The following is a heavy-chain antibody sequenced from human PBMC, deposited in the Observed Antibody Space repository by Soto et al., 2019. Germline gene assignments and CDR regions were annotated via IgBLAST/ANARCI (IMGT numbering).Heavy chain of an antibody. CDR3: ARDEVTMVRGVIMNPLVSDPNWYVP. V-gene: IGHV4-34*01. CDR1: GGSFSGYY. CDR2: INHSGST. J-gene: IGHJ5*02. D-gene: IGHD3-10*01. Sequence: PSETLSLTCAVYGGSFSGYYWSWIRQPPGKGLEWIGEINHSGSTNYNPSLKSRVTISVDTSKNQFSLKLSSVTAADTAVYYCARDEVTMVRGVIMNPLVSDPNWYVPCG.